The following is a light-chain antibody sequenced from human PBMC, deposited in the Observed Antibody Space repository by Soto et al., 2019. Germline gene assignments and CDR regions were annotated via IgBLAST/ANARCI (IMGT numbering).Light chain of an antibody. J-gene: IGLJ1*01. Sequence: QSALTEPASVAGSPGQSITISCTGTSSNVGGYNYVSWYQQHTDKAPTLMIYDVSNRPSGVSNRFSGSKSGNTASLTISGLQAEDEADYYCSSYTSSSALYVFGTGTKLTFL. CDR3: SSYTSSSALYV. CDR2: DVS. V-gene: IGLV2-14*01. CDR1: SSNVGGYNY.